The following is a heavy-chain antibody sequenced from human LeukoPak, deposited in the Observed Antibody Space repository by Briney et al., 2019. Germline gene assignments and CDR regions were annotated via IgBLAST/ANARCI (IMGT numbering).Heavy chain of an antibody. CDR3: ARGGYEQWLVPNEDG. D-gene: IGHD6-19*01. CDR2: KSRSGNTK. Sequence: GVSVRLPCAASGFPYSHYNMRWTRQARGKALVWVSSKSRSGNTKYYADSVKGRFTIHRHNAKNSLYLQKNSLRAEHSAVYFCARGGYEQWLVPNEDGWEQGTLVTVSS. J-gene: IGHJ4*02. CDR1: GFPYSHYN. V-gene: IGHV3-11*04.